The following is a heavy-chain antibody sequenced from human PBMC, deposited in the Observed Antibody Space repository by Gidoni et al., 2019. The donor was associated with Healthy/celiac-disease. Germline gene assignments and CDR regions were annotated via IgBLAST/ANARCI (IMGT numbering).Heavy chain of an antibody. Sequence: EVQLVESGGGLVKPGGSLRLSGAASGFTLRSYTMNWVRQAPGKGLEWVSSISCSSSYIYYADSVKGRFTISRDNAKNSLYLQMNSLRAEDTAVYYCARDTALQDQWELPNFYYYYGMDVWGQGTTVTVSS. D-gene: IGHD1-26*01. CDR2: ISCSSSYI. J-gene: IGHJ6*02. CDR1: GFTLRSYT. V-gene: IGHV3-21*01. CDR3: ARDTALQDQWELPNFYYYYGMDV.